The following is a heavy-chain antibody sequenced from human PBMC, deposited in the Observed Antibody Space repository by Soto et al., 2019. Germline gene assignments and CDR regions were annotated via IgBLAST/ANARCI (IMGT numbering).Heavy chain of an antibody. J-gene: IGHJ4*02. CDR1: GRSISSVNYY. V-gene: IGHV4-30-4*01. CDR2: IYYSGST. Sequence: QVQLQESGPGLVKPSQTLSLTCTVSGRSISSVNYYWSWIRQPPGKGLEWIGYIYYSGSTYYNPSLRSRVTISVDTSKNQFSLKLSSVTAADTAVYYCARYGSGECNRGSCYSPVDYWGQGTLVTVSS. D-gene: IGHD2-15*01. CDR3: ARYGSGECNRGSCYSPVDY.